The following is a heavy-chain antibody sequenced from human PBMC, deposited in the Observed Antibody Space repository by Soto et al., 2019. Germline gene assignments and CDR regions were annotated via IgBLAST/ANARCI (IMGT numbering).Heavy chain of an antibody. CDR2: IYSSGTT. CDR3: ARDRGLIWGLGGDL. J-gene: IGHJ2*01. Sequence: QVQLQESGPGLVKPSQTLSLTCTVSGDSISSGDYYWSWVRQPPGKGLQFLGYIYSSGTTYYNPSREIRFTMSIETYKNQFSLKLTSVTAADTAVYYCARDRGLIWGLGGDLWGRGTLVTVSS. V-gene: IGHV4-30-4*01. CDR1: GDSISSGDYY. D-gene: IGHD3-16*01.